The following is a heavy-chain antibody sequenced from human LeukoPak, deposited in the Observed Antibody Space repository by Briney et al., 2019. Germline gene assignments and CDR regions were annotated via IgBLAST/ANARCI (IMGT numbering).Heavy chain of an antibody. Sequence: PSETLSLTCTVSGYSISSGYYWGWIRQPPGKGLEWIGSIYYSGSTYYNPSLKSRVTISVDTSKNQFSLKLSSVTAADTAVYYCARAQYYDFWSGYQVFDYWGQGTLVTVSS. D-gene: IGHD3-3*01. CDR3: ARAQYYDFWSGYQVFDY. V-gene: IGHV4-38-2*02. CDR2: IYYSGST. J-gene: IGHJ4*02. CDR1: GYSISSGYY.